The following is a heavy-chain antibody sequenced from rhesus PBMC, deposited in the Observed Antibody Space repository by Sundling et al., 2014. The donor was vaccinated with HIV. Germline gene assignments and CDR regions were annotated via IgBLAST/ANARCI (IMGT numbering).Heavy chain of an antibody. V-gene: IGHV4S9*01. CDR2: IYGNSATT. Sequence: QVQLQESGPRTGEAFGDPCPLTCAVSGGSINEYYYWNWIRQPPGKGLEWIGNIYGNSATTYYNPSLKSRVAISKDTSKNQFFLKLSSVTAADAAVYYCARRKYSSWSFDYWGQGVLVTVSS. CDR1: GGSINEYYY. J-gene: IGHJ4*01. D-gene: IGHD6-13*01. CDR3: ARRKYSSWSFDY.